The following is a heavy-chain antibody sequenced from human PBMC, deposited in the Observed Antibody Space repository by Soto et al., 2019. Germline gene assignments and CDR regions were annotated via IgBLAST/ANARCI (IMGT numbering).Heavy chain of an antibody. CDR3: SRDSTPIAS. J-gene: IGHJ5*02. Sequence: QVQLVQSGAEVKKPGASVKVSCKASGYTFTSYAISWLRQAPGQGLEWMGWISAYNGNTNYAQNLQGRVTKTTDRSASSGYMELRSLGFDGTAVYYCSRDSTPIASWGQGTLVTVSS. V-gene: IGHV1-18*01. D-gene: IGHD3-3*02. CDR1: GYTFTSYA. CDR2: ISAYNGNT.